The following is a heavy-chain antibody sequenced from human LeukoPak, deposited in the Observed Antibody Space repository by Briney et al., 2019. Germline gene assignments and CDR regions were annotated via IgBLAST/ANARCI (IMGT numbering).Heavy chain of an antibody. CDR2: MNPNSGNT. CDR1: GYTFTSYD. V-gene: IGHV1-8*01. Sequence: ASVKVSCKASGYTFTSYDINWVRQATGQGLEWMGWMNPNSGNTGYAQKFQGRVTMTRNTSISTAYMELSSLRSEDTAVYYCARSHPDYGGEFDYWSQGTLVTVSS. D-gene: IGHD4-23*01. CDR3: ARSHPDYGGEFDY. J-gene: IGHJ4*02.